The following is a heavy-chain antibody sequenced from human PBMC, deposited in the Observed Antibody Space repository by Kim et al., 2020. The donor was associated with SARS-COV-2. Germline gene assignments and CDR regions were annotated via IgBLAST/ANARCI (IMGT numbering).Heavy chain of an antibody. CDR1: GFTFSSYA. Sequence: GGSLRLSCAASGFTFSSYAMHWVRQAPGKGLEWVAVISYDGSNKYYADSVKGRFTISRDNSKNTLYLQMNSLRAEDTAVYYCARDPRQHLDYWGQGTLVTVSS. D-gene: IGHD6-13*01. CDR2: ISYDGSNK. J-gene: IGHJ4*02. CDR3: ARDPRQHLDY. V-gene: IGHV3-30*04.